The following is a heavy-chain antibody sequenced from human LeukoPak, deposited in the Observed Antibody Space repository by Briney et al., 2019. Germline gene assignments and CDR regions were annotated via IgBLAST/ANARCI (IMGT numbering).Heavy chain of an antibody. J-gene: IGHJ4*02. Sequence: SGPTLVNPTQTLTLTCTFSGFSLSTSGMCVSWIRQFPGKALEWLARIDWDDDKYYSTSLKTRLTISKDTSKNQVVLTMTNMDPVDTATYYCARIRWSGSYCDYWGQGTLVTVSS. CDR3: ARIRWSGSYCDY. D-gene: IGHD1-26*01. CDR2: IDWDDDK. CDR1: GFSLSTSGMC. V-gene: IGHV2-70*11.